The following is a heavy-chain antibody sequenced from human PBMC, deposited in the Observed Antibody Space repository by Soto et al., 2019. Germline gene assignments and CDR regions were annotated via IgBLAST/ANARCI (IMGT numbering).Heavy chain of an antibody. D-gene: IGHD3-9*01. CDR2: ISYSGTT. CDR3: AKQSRPPGISTGYYLRFDI. Sequence: SETLSLTCTVSGDSTSSNNNYWSWIRQPPGEGLEWIGFISYSGTTSYSPSLKSRVAISLDTSKNQFSLSLSSVTAADTAVYYCAKQSRPPGISTGYYLRFDIWGQGTMVT. CDR1: GDSTSSNNNY. V-gene: IGHV4-30-4*01. J-gene: IGHJ3*02.